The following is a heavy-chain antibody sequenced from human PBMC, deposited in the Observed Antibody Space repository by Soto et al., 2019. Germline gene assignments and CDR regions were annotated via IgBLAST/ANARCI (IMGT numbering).Heavy chain of an antibody. Sequence: QVQLQESGPGLVKPSGTLSLTCAVSGVSVSFSNWWSWVRQPPGKGLEWLGEIYHSGSTTYNPSRKRLVTISVDKSKNQFSLKLSSVTAADTAVYYCARIVDSSRYYYGMDVWGQGTTVTVSS. CDR2: IYHSGST. J-gene: IGHJ6*02. D-gene: IGHD3-22*01. V-gene: IGHV4-4*02. CDR3: ARIVDSSRYYYGMDV. CDR1: GVSVSFSNW.